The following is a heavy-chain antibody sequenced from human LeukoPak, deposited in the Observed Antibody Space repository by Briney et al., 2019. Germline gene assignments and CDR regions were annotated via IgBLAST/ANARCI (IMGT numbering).Heavy chain of an antibody. CDR2: IGAYNGNT. V-gene: IGHV1-18*04. D-gene: IGHD6-13*01. CDR3: ARDQGIAAAGTWSY. CDR1: GYTFTSYG. J-gene: IGHJ4*02. Sequence: ASVKVSCKASGYTFTSYGISWVRQPPGRGLEWLGWIGAYNGNTNYAQKLQGRVTMTTDTTTSTAYMELRILRYDDTAVYYCARDQGIAAAGTWSYWGQGTLVTVSS.